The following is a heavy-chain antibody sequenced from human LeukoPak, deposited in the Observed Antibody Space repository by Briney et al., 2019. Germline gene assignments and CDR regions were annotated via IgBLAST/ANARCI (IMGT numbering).Heavy chain of an antibody. CDR3: ARGSNWGDY. V-gene: IGHV4-59*12. CDR2: FSNSGTN. CDR1: GGAIRDYN. D-gene: IGHD7-27*01. Sequence: SQTLFLTSTEAGGAIRDYNWSWIRQPPGKGLEWIGYFSNSGTNNYNPSLKGRVTMSVDTSKNQFSLKLSSVTAADTAVYYCARGSNWGDYWGQGTLVSVSS. J-gene: IGHJ4*02.